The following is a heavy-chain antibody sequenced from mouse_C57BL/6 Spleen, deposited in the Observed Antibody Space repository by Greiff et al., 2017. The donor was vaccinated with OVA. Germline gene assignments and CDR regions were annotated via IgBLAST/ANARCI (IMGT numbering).Heavy chain of an antibody. J-gene: IGHJ1*03. D-gene: IGHD1-1*01. V-gene: IGHV1-55*01. Sequence: VQLQQSGAELVKPGASVKMSCKASGYTFTSYWITWVKQRPGQGLEWIGDIYPGSGSTNYNEKFKSKATLTVDTSSSTAYMQLSSLTSEDSAVYYCARRGTTVVATDWYFDVWGTGTTVTVSS. CDR3: ARRGTTVVATDWYFDV. CDR1: GYTFTSYW. CDR2: IYPGSGST.